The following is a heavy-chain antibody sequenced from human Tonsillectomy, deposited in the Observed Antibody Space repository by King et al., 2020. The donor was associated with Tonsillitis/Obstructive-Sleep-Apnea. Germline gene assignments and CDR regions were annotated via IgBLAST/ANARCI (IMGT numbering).Heavy chain of an antibody. CDR1: GFTFSSYG. J-gene: IGHJ4*02. D-gene: IGHD4-17*01. Sequence: VQLVESGGGVVQPGRSLRLSCAASGFTFSSYGMHWVRQAPGKGLEWVAVISYDGSNTYYADSVKGRFTISRDNSKNTLYLQMNSLRAEDTAVYYCAKGSIYDYGAEDFDYWGQGTLVTVSS. V-gene: IGHV3-30*18. CDR2: ISYDGSNT. CDR3: AKGSIYDYGAEDFDY.